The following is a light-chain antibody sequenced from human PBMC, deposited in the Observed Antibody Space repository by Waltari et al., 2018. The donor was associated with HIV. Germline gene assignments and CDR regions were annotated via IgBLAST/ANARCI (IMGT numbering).Light chain of an antibody. CDR1: SSDVGGSQY. CDR3: NSYAGSNNWV. Sequence: QSALTQPPSASGSPGQSVTISCTGTSSDVGGSQYVSRYQQLPGKAPKLMIYEVNKRPSGVPDRFSGSKSANTASLTVSGLQADDEADYYCNSYAGSNNWVFGGGTKLTVL. V-gene: IGLV2-8*01. CDR2: EVN. J-gene: IGLJ3*02.